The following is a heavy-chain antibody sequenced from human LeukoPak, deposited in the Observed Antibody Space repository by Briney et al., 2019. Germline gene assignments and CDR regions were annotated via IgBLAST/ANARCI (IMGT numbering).Heavy chain of an antibody. Sequence: GGSLRLSCAASGFAFSNYWMSWVRQAPGKGLEWVSYISSSGSTIYYADSVKGRFTISRDNAKNSLYLQMNSLRAEDTAVYYCAELGITMIGGVWGKGTTVTISS. D-gene: IGHD3-10*02. V-gene: IGHV3-48*04. CDR3: AELGITMIGGV. CDR2: ISSSGSTI. CDR1: GFAFSNYW. J-gene: IGHJ6*04.